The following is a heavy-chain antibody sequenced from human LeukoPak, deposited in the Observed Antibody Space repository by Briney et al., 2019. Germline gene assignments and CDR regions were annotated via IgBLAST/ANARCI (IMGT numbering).Heavy chain of an antibody. CDR3: ARDPSFSSGWYYPYFDY. J-gene: IGHJ4*02. Sequence: SETLSLTCTVSGGSISSGSYYWSWIRQPAGKGLEWIGRIYTSGSTNYNPSLKSRVTISVDTSKNQFSLKLSSVTAADTAVYYCARDPSFSSGWYYPYFDYWGQGTLVTVSS. CDR1: GGSISSGSYY. CDR2: IYTSGST. D-gene: IGHD6-19*01. V-gene: IGHV4-61*02.